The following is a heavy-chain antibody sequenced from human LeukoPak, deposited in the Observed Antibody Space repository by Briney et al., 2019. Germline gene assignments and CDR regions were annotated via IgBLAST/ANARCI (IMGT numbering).Heavy chain of an antibody. CDR3: ARRVAAAGHYYFGY. D-gene: IGHD6-13*01. V-gene: IGHV3-21*01. Sequence: GGSLRLSCAASGFTFSSYSMNWVRQAPGKGLEWVSSISSSSSYIYYADSVKGRFTISRDNAKNSLYLQMNSLRAEDTAVYYCARRVAAAGHYYFGYWGQGTLVTVSS. CDR1: GFTFSSYS. CDR2: ISSSSSYI. J-gene: IGHJ4*02.